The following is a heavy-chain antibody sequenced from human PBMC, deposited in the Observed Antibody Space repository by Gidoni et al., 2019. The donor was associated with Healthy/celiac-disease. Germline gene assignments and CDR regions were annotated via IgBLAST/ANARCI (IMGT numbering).Heavy chain of an antibody. Sequence: QVQLVESGGGVVQPGRSLRLSCAASGFPFSSYALHWVRQAPGKGLEWVAVISYHGINKYYADSVKGRFTISRDNSKNTLYLQMNSLRAEDTALYHCARGLDIVATSAFTASHYFDYWGQGTLVTVSS. CDR2: ISYHGINK. CDR1: GFPFSSYA. V-gene: IGHV3-30*04. D-gene: IGHD5-12*01. J-gene: IGHJ4*02. CDR3: ARGLDIVATSAFTASHYFDY.